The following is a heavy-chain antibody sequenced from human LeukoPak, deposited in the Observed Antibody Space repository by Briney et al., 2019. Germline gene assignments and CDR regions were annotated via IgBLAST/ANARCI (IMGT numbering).Heavy chain of an antibody. CDR1: GGSVSSSNW. J-gene: IGHJ6*02. V-gene: IGHV4-4*02. CDR2: INHSGST. D-gene: IGHD4-23*01. Sequence: SGTLSLTCAVSGGSVSSSNWWSWVRQPPGKGLEWIGEINHSGSTNYNPSLKSRVTISVDTSKNQFSLKLSSVTAADTAVYYCARGLRWRGLGMDVWGQGTTVTVSS. CDR3: ARGLRWRGLGMDV.